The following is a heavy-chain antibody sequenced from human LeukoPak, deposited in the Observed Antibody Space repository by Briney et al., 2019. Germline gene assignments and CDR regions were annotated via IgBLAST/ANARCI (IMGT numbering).Heavy chain of an antibody. CDR3: ARQGGYSSGWYGLWAFDI. V-gene: IGHV4-59*08. CDR2: IYYSGST. J-gene: IGHJ3*02. CDR1: GGSISSYY. Sequence: PSETLSLTCTVSGGSISSYYWSWIRQPPGKGLEWIGYIYYSGSTNYNPSLKSRVTISVDTSKNQFSLKLSSVTAADTAVYYCARQGGYSSGWYGLWAFDIWGQGTMVTVSS. D-gene: IGHD6-19*01.